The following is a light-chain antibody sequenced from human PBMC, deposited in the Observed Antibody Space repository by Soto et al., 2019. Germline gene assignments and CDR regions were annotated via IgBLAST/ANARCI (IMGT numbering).Light chain of an antibody. CDR2: DAS. CDR1: QSISSW. Sequence: DIQMTQSPSTLSASVGDRVTITCRASQSISSWLAWYQQKPRKAPKVLIYDASSLESGVPSRFSGSGSGTEFTLTISSLQPDDFATYYCQQYNSYSSFTFGQGTKLEIK. CDR3: QQYNSYSSFT. V-gene: IGKV1-5*01. J-gene: IGKJ2*01.